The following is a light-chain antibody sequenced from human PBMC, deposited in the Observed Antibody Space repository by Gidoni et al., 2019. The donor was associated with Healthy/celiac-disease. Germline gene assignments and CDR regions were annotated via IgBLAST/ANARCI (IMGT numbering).Light chain of an antibody. V-gene: IGLV1-40*01. J-gene: IGLJ3*02. CDR1: SSNIGAGYD. CDR3: QSYESSLSGWV. CDR2: GNS. Sequence: QSVLTQPPSVSCAPGPTVTISCTGSSSNIGAGYDVHWYQQLPGTAPKLLIYGNSKRPSGVPDRFSGSKSGTSASLAITGLQAEDEADYYCQSYESSLSGWVFGGGTKLTVL.